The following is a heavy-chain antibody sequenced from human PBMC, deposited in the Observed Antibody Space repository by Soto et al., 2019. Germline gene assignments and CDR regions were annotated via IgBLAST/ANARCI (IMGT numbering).Heavy chain of an antibody. V-gene: IGHV4-39*01. CDR3: ASLYYYGSGSYRPYYYYYYMDV. J-gene: IGHJ6*03. Sequence: SETLYVTCTVSGGSISSSSDYWGWIRQPPGKGLEWIGSIYYSGSTYYNPSLKSRVTISVDTSKNQFSLKLSSVTAADTAVYYCASLYYYGSGSYRPYYYYYYMDVWGKGTTVTVSS. CDR2: IYYSGST. D-gene: IGHD3-10*01. CDR1: GGSISSSSDY.